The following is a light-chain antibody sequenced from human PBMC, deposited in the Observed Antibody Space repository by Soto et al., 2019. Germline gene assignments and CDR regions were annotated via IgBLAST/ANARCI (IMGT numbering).Light chain of an antibody. CDR3: QQYNSYPWT. Sequence: DIQMTHSPSTLSASVGDRVTITCRASQSISSWLAWYQQKPGKAPKLLIYKASSLESGVPSRFSGSGSGTEFTLTISSLQPDDFATYYCQQYNSYPWTFGQRTKVDIK. J-gene: IGKJ1*01. V-gene: IGKV1-5*03. CDR1: QSISSW. CDR2: KAS.